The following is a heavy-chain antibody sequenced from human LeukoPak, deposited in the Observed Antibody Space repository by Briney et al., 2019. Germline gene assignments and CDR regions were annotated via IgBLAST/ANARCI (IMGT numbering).Heavy chain of an antibody. J-gene: IGHJ4*02. CDR1: GYTFTGYY. CDR3: ARTPRAYYDSSGYDY. Sequence: ASVKVSCKASGYTFTGYYMHWVRQAPGQGLEWMGWINPNSGGTNYAQKFQGRVTMTRDTSISTAYMELSRLRSDDTAVYYCARTPRAYYDSSGYDYWGQGTLVTVSS. D-gene: IGHD3-22*01. CDR2: INPNSGGT. V-gene: IGHV1-2*02.